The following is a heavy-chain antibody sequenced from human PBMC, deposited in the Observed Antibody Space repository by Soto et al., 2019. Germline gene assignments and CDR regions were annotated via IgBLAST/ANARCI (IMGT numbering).Heavy chain of an antibody. J-gene: IGHJ4*02. CDR3: ASRMGSGKYYFDY. Sequence: QVQLQQWGAGLLKPSETLSLTCAVYGGSFNSYYWSWIRQSPGKGLEWIGEINHSGSTNYNPSLKSRVAISMDTFKLQFSLKLYSVTAADTAVFYCASRMGSGKYYFDYWDPGALVIVSS. V-gene: IGHV4-34*01. D-gene: IGHD3-10*01. CDR1: GGSFNSYY. CDR2: INHSGST.